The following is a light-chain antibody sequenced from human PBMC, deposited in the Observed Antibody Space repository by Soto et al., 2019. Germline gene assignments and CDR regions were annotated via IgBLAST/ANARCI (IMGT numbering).Light chain of an antibody. V-gene: IGLV1-40*01. CDR2: GNS. CDR1: SSIIGAGYD. CDR3: QSYDSSLSVHVV. J-gene: IGLJ2*01. Sequence: QSVLTQPPSVSGAPGQRVTISCTGSSSIIGAGYDVHWYQQLPGTAPKLLIYGNSNRPSGVPDRFSGSKSGTSASLAITGLQAEDEADYYCQSYDSSLSVHVVFGGGTKVTVL.